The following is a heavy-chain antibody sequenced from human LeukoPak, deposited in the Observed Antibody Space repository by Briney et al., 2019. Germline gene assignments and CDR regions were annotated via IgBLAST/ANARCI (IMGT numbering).Heavy chain of an antibody. Sequence: PSQTLALTCAVSGGSISGGGYSWIWIRQPPGKGLEWIGYIYHSGSTYYNPSLKSRVTISVDRSKNQFSLKLSSVTAADTAVYYCARAPCGDYGYVWGSYCWFDPWGQGTLVTVSS. CDR3: ARAPCGDYGYVWGSYCWFDP. V-gene: IGHV4-30-2*01. D-gene: IGHD3-16*01. CDR2: IYHSGST. CDR1: GGSISGGGYS. J-gene: IGHJ5*02.